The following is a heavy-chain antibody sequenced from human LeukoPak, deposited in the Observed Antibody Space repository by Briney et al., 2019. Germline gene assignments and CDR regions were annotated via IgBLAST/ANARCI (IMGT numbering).Heavy chain of an antibody. CDR3: ASSNWFDP. CDR2: INPNSGGT. CDR1: GYTFTGYY. V-gene: IGHV1-2*06. Sequence: ASVKVSCKASGYTFTGYYMHWVGQAPGQGLEWMGRINPNSGGTNYAQKFQGRVTMTRDTSISTAYMELSRQRSDDMAVYYCASSNWFDPWGQGTLVTVSS. J-gene: IGHJ5*02.